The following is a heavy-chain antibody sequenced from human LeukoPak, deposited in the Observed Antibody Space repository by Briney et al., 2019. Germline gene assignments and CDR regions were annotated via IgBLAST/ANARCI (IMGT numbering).Heavy chain of an antibody. D-gene: IGHD2-2*01. CDR2: IKQDESET. V-gene: IGHV3-7*05. CDR3: TRVIVEVPGISDYCDY. Sequence: GGSLRLSCAASGFTLSRHWMYWVRQAPGKGLEWVANIKQDESETFYVDSVKGRFTISRDNAKNSLYLQMNSLRAEDTAVYYCTRVIVEVPGISDYCDYWGQGTLVSVSS. CDR1: GFTLSRHW. J-gene: IGHJ4*02.